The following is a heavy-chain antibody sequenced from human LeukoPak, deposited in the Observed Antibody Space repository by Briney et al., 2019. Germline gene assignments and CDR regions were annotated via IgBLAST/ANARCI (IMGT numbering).Heavy chain of an antibody. CDR2: IYYSGST. Sequence: SETLSLTCTVSGGSISSYYWSWIRQPPGKGLEWIGYIYYSGSTNYNPSLKSRVTISVDTSKNQFSLKLSSVTAADTAVYYCARDRVDSNWDYFDYWGQGTLVTVSS. J-gene: IGHJ4*02. CDR3: ARDRVDSNWDYFDY. V-gene: IGHV4-59*12. CDR1: GGSISSYY. D-gene: IGHD4-11*01.